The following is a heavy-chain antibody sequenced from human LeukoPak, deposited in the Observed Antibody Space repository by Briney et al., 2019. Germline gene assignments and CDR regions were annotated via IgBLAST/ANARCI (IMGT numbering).Heavy chain of an antibody. Sequence: GASVKVSCKASGYTFTSYYMHWVRQAPGQGLEWMGIINPSGGSTSYAQKFQGRVTMTEDTSTDTAYMELSSLRSEDTAVYYCATDGPVGATPLDYWGQGTLVTVSS. CDR1: GYTFTSYY. D-gene: IGHD1-26*01. V-gene: IGHV1-46*01. J-gene: IGHJ4*02. CDR2: INPSGGST. CDR3: ATDGPVGATPLDY.